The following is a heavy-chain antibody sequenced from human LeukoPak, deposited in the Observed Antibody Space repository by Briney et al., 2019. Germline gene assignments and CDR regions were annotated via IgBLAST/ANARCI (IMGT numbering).Heavy chain of an antibody. D-gene: IGHD2-2*01. CDR1: GFTFSSYG. CDR2: ISHDGSNK. CDR3: AKALSQYCSSTSCSDY. V-gene: IGHV3-30*18. Sequence: GGSLRLSCAASGFTFSSYGMHWVRQAPGKGLEWVAVISHDGSNKYYADSVKGRFTISRDNSKNTLYLQMNSLRAEDTAVYYCAKALSQYCSSTSCSDYWGQGTLVTVSS. J-gene: IGHJ4*02.